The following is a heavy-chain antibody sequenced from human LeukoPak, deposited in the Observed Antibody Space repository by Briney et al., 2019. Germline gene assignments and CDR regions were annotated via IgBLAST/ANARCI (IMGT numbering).Heavy chain of an antibody. V-gene: IGHV1-3*01. D-gene: IGHD2-21*02. CDR2: INAGNGNT. Sequence: GASVKVSCKASGSTFTSYAMHWVRQAPGQRLEWMGWINAGNGNTKYSQKFQGRVTFTRDTSASTDYMELSSLRSEDTAVYYCAREGVVVTAIRSEYFQHWGQGTLVTVSS. CDR3: AREGVVVTAIRSEYFQH. CDR1: GSTFTSYA. J-gene: IGHJ1*01.